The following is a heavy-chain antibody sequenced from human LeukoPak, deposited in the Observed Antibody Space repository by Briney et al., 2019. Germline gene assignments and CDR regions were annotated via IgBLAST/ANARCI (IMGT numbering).Heavy chain of an antibody. CDR1: GFTFRNYA. Sequence: GGSLRLSCAASGFTFRNYAMHWVRQAPGKGLEWVAVISYDGSNKYYADSVKGRFTISRGNSKNTLYLQMNSLRVEDTAVYYCAREDYGMYHFDYWGQGTLVTVSS. CDR2: ISYDGSNK. CDR3: AREDYGMYHFDY. V-gene: IGHV3-30-3*01. D-gene: IGHD4-17*01. J-gene: IGHJ4*02.